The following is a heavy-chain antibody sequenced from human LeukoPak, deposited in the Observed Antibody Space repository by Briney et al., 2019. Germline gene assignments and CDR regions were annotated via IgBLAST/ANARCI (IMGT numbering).Heavy chain of an antibody. CDR1: GGSFSAYY. D-gene: IGHD2-15*01. V-gene: IGHV4-34*01. CDR3: VRAPGSYYYGMDV. CDR2: INHSGST. Sequence: PSETLSLTCVVYGGSFSAYYYSWIRQPPGKGLEWIGEINHSGSTNYNPSLKSRVTISVDTSKNQFSLRLSSVTAADTAVYYCVRAPGSYYYGMDVWGQGTMVTVSS. J-gene: IGHJ6*02.